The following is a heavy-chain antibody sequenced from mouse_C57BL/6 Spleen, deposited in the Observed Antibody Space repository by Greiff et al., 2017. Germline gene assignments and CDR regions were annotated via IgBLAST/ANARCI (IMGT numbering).Heavy chain of an antibody. CDR1: GYTFTSYW. Sequence: QVQLQQSGAELVKPGASVKLSCKASGYTFTSYWITWVKQRPGQGLEWIGDIYPGSGSTNYNEKFKGKATLTVDTSSSTAYMQLISLTSEDSAVYYYAPYYYGSSYVYLDYWGQGTTLTVSS. V-gene: IGHV1-55*01. CDR2: IYPGSGST. D-gene: IGHD1-1*01. J-gene: IGHJ2*01. CDR3: APYYYGSSYVYLDY.